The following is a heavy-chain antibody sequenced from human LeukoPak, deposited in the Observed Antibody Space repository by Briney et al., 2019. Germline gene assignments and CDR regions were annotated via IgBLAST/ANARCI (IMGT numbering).Heavy chain of an antibody. V-gene: IGHV4-59*01. CDR1: GGSISSYY. J-gene: IGHJ5*02. Sequence: SETLSLTCTVSGGSISSYYWSWIRQPPGKGLEWIGYIYYSGSTNYKPSLKSRVTISVDTSKNQFSLKLSSVTAADTAVYYCARGGYYGSGNDFGFDPWGQGTLVTVSS. D-gene: IGHD3-10*01. CDR3: ARGGYYGSGNDFGFDP. CDR2: IYYSGST.